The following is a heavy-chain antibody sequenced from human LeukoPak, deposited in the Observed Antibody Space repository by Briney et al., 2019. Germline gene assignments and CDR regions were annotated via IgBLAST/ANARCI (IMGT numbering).Heavy chain of an antibody. CDR3: ARGVGAGARLDNGGDMDV. D-gene: IGHD1-26*01. Sequence: SETLSLTCAVYGGSFSGYYWSWIRQPPGKGREWIGEIIHSGSTNYNPSLKSRFTTSVDTSKTQFSLKLISVTAADTAVYSGARGVGAGARLDNGGDMDVWGKGTTVTVSS. CDR1: GGSFSGYY. J-gene: IGHJ6*03. CDR2: IIHSGST. V-gene: IGHV4-34*01.